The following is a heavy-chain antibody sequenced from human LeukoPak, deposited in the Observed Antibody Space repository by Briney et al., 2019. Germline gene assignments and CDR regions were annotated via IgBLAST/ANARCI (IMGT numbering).Heavy chain of an antibody. CDR2: IYSGGST. CDR1: GFTVSSNY. V-gene: IGHV3-66*01. Sequence: GGSLRLSCAASGFTVSSNYMSWVRQAPGKGLEWVSVIYSGGSTYYADSVKGRFTISRDNSKNTLYLQMNSLRAEDTAVYYCARDSIISPRFDPWGQGTLVTVSS. D-gene: IGHD3-10*01. CDR3: ARDSIISPRFDP. J-gene: IGHJ5*02.